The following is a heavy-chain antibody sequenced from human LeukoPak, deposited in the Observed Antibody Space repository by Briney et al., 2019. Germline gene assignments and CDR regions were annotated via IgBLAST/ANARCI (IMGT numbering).Heavy chain of an antibody. D-gene: IGHD6-6*01. J-gene: IGHJ5*02. CDR1: GGTFSSYA. CDR2: IIPIFGTA. V-gene: IGHV1-69*13. Sequence: SVKVSCKASGGTFSSYAISWVRQAPGQGLEWMGGIIPIFGTANYAQKFQGRVTITADESTSTAYMELSSLRSEDTAVYYCARDPEGSSTTVWFDPWGQGTLVTDSS. CDR3: ARDPEGSSTTVWFDP.